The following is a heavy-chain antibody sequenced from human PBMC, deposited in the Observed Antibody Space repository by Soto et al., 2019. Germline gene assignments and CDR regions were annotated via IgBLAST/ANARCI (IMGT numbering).Heavy chain of an antibody. Sequence: QPGGSLRLSCSASGFNFGAYAMSWVRQAPGKGLEWVGFIRRKAYGGTTDYAASVKGRFSISRDDSKSIAYLQMSSLKIEDTAVYYCTRSLAIDFDSWGQGTLVTVSS. CDR2: IRRKAYGGTT. J-gene: IGHJ4*02. CDR3: TRSLAIDFDS. V-gene: IGHV3-49*04. CDR1: GFNFGAYA.